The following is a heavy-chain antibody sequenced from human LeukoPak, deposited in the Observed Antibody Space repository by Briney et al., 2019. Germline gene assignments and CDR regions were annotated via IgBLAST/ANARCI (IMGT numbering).Heavy chain of an antibody. CDR1: GGTFSSYA. D-gene: IGHD3-22*01. V-gene: IGHV1-69*04. Sequence: SVKVSCKASGGTFSSYAISWVRQAPGQGLEWMGRIVPILGIANYAQKFQGRVTITADKSTSTAYMELSSLRSEDTAVYYCARGSIVVDISAIRAFDIWGQGTMVTVSS. CDR2: IVPILGIA. CDR3: ARGSIVVDISAIRAFDI. J-gene: IGHJ3*02.